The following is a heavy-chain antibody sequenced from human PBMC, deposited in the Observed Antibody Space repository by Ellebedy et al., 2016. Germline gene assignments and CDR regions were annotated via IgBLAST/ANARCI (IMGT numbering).Heavy chain of an antibody. CDR3: ARVPEAGGYSYGYSDY. Sequence: ASVKVSCKASGYTFTSYGISWVRQAPGQGLEWMGWISAYNGNTNYAQNLQGRVTMTTDTSTSTAYMELRSLRSDDTAVYYCARVPEAGGYSYGYSDYWGQGTLVTVSS. CDR1: GYTFTSYG. J-gene: IGHJ4*02. D-gene: IGHD5-18*01. V-gene: IGHV1-18*01. CDR2: ISAYNGNT.